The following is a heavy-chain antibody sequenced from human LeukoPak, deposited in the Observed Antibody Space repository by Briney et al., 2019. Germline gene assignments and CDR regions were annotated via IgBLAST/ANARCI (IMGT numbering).Heavy chain of an antibody. CDR2: IYYSGST. CDR3: ATSTHSLDY. CDR1: GGSISSYY. J-gene: IGHJ4*02. D-gene: IGHD5/OR15-5a*01. V-gene: IGHV4-59*01. Sequence: PSETLSLTCTVSGGSISSYYWSWIRQPPGKGLEWIGYIYYSGSTNYNPSLKSRVTISVDTSKNQFSLKLSSVTAADTAVYYCATSTHSLDYWGQGTLVTVSS.